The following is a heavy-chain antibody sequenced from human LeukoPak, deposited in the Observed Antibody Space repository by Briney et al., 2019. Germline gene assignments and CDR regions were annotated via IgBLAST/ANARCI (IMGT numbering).Heavy chain of an antibody. J-gene: IGHJ3*02. CDR2: IWYDGSNK. Sequence: PGGSLRLSCAASGFTFSSYGMHWVRQAPGKGLEWVAVIWYDGSNKYYADSVKGRFTISRDNSKNTLYLQMNSLRAEDTAVYYCARDRDRVDYPETFDIWGQGTMVTVSS. V-gene: IGHV3-33*01. CDR3: ARDRDRVDYPETFDI. CDR1: GFTFSSYG. D-gene: IGHD3-16*01.